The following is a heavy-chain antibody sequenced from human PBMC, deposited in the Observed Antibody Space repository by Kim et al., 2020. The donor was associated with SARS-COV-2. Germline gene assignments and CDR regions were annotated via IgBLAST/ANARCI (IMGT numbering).Heavy chain of an antibody. CDR2: IYYSGST. CDR3: ARDKSIAVAGYYYYYGMDV. J-gene: IGHJ6*02. Sequence: SETLSLTCTVSGGSISSYYWSWIRQPPGKGLEWIGYIYYSGSTNYNPSLKSRVTISVDTSKNQFSLKQSSVTAADTAVYYCARDKSIAVAGYYYYYGMDVWGQWPTVTVCS. D-gene: IGHD6-19*01. CDR1: GGSISSYY. V-gene: IGHV4-59*01.